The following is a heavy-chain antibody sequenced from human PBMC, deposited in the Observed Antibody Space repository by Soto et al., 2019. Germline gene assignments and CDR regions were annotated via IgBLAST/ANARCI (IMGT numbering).Heavy chain of an antibody. Sequence: GASVKVSCKASGYTFTSYGISWVRQAPGQGLEWMGWISAYNGNTNYAQKLQGRVTMTTDTSTSTAYMELRSLRSDDTAVYYCAREDDYGDHRELFAPWSQGTLVTGSS. V-gene: IGHV1-18*01. CDR3: AREDDYGDHRELFAP. CDR2: ISAYNGNT. J-gene: IGHJ5*02. D-gene: IGHD4-17*01. CDR1: GYTFTSYG.